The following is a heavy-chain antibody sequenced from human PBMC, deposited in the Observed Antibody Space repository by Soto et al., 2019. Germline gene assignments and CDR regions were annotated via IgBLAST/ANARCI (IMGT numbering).Heavy chain of an antibody. CDR2: IYYGGNA. J-gene: IGHJ4*02. CDR1: GGSISTCY. D-gene: IGHD2-8*01. V-gene: IGHV4-59*08. Sequence: QVQLQESGPGLVKPSGTLSLTCTVSGGSISTCYWSWIRQPPGKGLEWIGYIYYGGNANYNPSLKSRVTISVDTSKKQFSLKLSSVTAADTAVYYCARGGHCTNGVCSALDYWGQGTLVTVSS. CDR3: ARGGHCTNGVCSALDY.